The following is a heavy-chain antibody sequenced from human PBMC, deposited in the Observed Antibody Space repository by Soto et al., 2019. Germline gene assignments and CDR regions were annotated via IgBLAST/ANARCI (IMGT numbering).Heavy chain of an antibody. CDR2: ISGSGGST. D-gene: IGHD3-3*01. Sequence: EVQLLESGGGLVQPGGSLRLSCAASGFTFSSYAMSWVRQAPGKGLEWVSAISGSGGSTYYADSVKGRFTFSRDNFKNTLYLQMNSLRAEDTAVYYCAKRVASGVFGVGTGPVDYWGQGTLVTVSS. CDR1: GFTFSSYA. J-gene: IGHJ4*02. V-gene: IGHV3-23*01. CDR3: AKRVASGVFGVGTGPVDY.